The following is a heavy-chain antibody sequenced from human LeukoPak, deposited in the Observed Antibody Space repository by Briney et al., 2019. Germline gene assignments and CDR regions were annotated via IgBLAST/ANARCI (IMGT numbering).Heavy chain of an antibody. J-gene: IGHJ3*02. CDR2: IRYDGSNK. V-gene: IGHV3-30*02. D-gene: IGHD3-22*01. Sequence: GGSLRLSCAASGFTFSSYGMHWVRQAPGKGLEWVAFIRYDGSNKYYADSVKGRFTISRDNSKNTLYLQMNSLRAEDTAVYYCAKARGYYDAFDIWGQGTMVTVSS. CDR3: AKARGYYDAFDI. CDR1: GFTFSSYG.